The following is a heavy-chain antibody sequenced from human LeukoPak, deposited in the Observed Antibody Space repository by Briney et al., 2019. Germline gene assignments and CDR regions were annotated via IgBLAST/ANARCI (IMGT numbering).Heavy chain of an antibody. D-gene: IGHD2-21*01. CDR1: GFTFSSYG. J-gene: IGHJ6*03. V-gene: IGHV3-30*02. CDR2: IRYDGSNK. CDR3: SCDSEKIYYYYYMDV. Sequence: SGGSLRLSCAASGFTFSSYGMHWVRQAPGKGLEWVAFIRYDGSNKYYADSVKGRFTISRDNSKNTLYLQMNSLRAEDTAVYYCSCDSEKIYYYYYMDVWGKGTTVTISS.